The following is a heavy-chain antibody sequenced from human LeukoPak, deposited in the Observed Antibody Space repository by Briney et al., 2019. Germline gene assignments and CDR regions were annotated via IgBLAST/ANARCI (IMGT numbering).Heavy chain of an antibody. V-gene: IGHV3-66*01. Sequence: GGSLRLSCAASGFTFSSYAMSWVRQAPGKGLEWVSVIYSGGSTYYADSVKGRFTISRDNSKNTLYLQMNSLRAEDTAVYYCAGLSGSYGPYYFDYWGQGTLVTVSS. CDR1: GFTFSSYA. CDR3: AGLSGSYGPYYFDY. CDR2: IYSGGST. J-gene: IGHJ4*02. D-gene: IGHD1-26*01.